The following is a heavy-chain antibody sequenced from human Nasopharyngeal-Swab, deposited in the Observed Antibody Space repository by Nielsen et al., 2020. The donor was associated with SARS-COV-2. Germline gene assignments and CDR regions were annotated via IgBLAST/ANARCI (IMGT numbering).Heavy chain of an antibody. D-gene: IGHD3-3*01. CDR3: ARHDYDFWSGYYKGGWFDP. V-gene: IGHV4-59*08. CDR2: IYYSGST. CDR1: GGSISSYY. J-gene: IGHJ5*02. Sequence: GSLTLSCTVSGGSISSYYWSWIRQPPGKGLEWIGYIYYSGSTNYNPSLKSRVTISVDTSKNQFSLKLSSVTAADTAVYYCARHDYDFWSGYYKGGWFDPWGQGTLVTVSS.